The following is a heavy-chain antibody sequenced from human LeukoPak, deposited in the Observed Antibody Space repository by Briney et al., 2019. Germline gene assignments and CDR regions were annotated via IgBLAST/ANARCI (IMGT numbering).Heavy chain of an antibody. V-gene: IGHV1-18*01. CDR1: GYTFTSYV. Sequence: ASVKVSCKASGYTFTSYVISWVRQAPGQGLEWMGWISAYNGNTNYAQKLQGRVTMTTDTSTSTAYMELRSLRSDDTAVYYCASSLRYFDWLDPYYYYGMDVWGQGTTVTVSS. CDR2: ISAYNGNT. CDR3: ASSLRYFDWLDPYYYYGMDV. J-gene: IGHJ6*02. D-gene: IGHD3-9*01.